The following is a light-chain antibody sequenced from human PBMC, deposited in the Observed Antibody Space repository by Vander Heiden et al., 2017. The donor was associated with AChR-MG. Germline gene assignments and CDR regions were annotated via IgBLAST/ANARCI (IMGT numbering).Light chain of an antibody. J-gene: IGKJ1*01. CDR1: QDIRNA. CDR2: ATS. Sequence: DIHITQSPSSLSASVGDRVTLTCRASQDIRNALAWYQQKPGKAPALLLYATSRLQSGVPSRFSGGGSGTDFTLTISSLQPEDFATYVCQQYYVTPPTFGQGTKLEIK. CDR3: QQYYVTPPT. V-gene: IGKV1-NL1*01.